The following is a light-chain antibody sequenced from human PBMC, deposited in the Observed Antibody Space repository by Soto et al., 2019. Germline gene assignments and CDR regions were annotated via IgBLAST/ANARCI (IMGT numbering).Light chain of an antibody. Sequence: QTVVTQEPSLTVSPGGTVTLTCASSTGAVTSGFYPNWFQQKPGQAPRPLIYATSNKHSWTPARFSGPLLGGKAALTLSGVQPDDEADYYCLLYYNGAQGVFGGGTKLTVL. CDR2: ATS. CDR1: TGAVTSGFY. CDR3: LLYYNGAQGV. J-gene: IGLJ3*02. V-gene: IGLV7-43*01.